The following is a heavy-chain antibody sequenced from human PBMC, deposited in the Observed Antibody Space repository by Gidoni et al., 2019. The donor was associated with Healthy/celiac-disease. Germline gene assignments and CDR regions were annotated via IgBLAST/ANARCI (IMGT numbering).Heavy chain of an antibody. J-gene: IGHJ4*02. Sequence: QVQLVQSGAEVKQPGASVKVSCKASGYTFTSYGLSWVRQAPGQGLEWMGWISAYNGNTNYAQKLKGRVTMTTDTSTSTAYMELRSLGSDDTAVYYCARVRTTVVPFDYWGQGTLVTVSS. D-gene: IGHD4-17*01. CDR1: GYTFTSYG. CDR3: ARVRTTVVPFDY. V-gene: IGHV1-18*04. CDR2: ISAYNGNT.